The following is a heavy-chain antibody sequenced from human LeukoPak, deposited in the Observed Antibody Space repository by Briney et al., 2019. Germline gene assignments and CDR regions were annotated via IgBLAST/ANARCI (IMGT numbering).Heavy chain of an antibody. V-gene: IGHV3-48*03. CDR3: AELGITMIGGV. Sequence: GGSLRLSCAASGFTFSSYEMNWVRQAPGKGLEWVSYISSSGSTIYYADPVKGRFTISRDNAKNSLYLQMNSLRAEDTDGYYCAELGITMIGGVWGKGTTVTISS. CDR1: GFTFSSYE. CDR2: ISSSGSTI. D-gene: IGHD3-10*02. J-gene: IGHJ6*04.